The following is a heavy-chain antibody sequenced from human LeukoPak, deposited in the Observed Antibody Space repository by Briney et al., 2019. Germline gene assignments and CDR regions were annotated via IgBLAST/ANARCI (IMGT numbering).Heavy chain of an antibody. J-gene: IGHJ3*02. Sequence: SVKVSCKASGYTFTSYDINWVRQAPGHGLEWMGGFIPIFGTANYAQKFQGRVTITADESTSTAYMELSSLRSEDTAVYYCAASGSYYKLNAFDIWGQGTMVTVSS. CDR1: GYTFTSYD. CDR2: FIPIFGTA. CDR3: AASGSYYKLNAFDI. V-gene: IGHV1-69*13. D-gene: IGHD1-26*01.